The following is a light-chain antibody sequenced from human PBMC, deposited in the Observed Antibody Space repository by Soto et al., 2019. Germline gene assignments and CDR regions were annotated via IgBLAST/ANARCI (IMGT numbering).Light chain of an antibody. CDR3: QQYGGSPSFS. CDR2: STS. V-gene: IGKV3-20*01. J-gene: IGKJ3*01. CDR1: QSVSKGH. Sequence: EIVLTQSPGTLSLSPGERAILSCRASQSVSKGHLAWYQQKPGQPPRLIIYSTSSRATGIPDRFSGGGSGTDFTLTISGLTPEDFAVYYCQQYGGSPSFSFGPGTKVDIK.